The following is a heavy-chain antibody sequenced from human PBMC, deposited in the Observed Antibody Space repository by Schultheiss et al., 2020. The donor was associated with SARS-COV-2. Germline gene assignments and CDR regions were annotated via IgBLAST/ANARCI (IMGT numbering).Heavy chain of an antibody. CDR1: GFTFSNYW. J-gene: IGHJ4*02. CDR2: ISYDGSNK. CDR3: AKDLFYYDSSPSFDY. D-gene: IGHD3-22*01. V-gene: IGHV3-30*18. Sequence: GGSLRLSCAASGFTFSNYWMSWVRQAPGKGLEWVAVISYDGSNKYYADSVKGRFTISRDNSKNTLYLQMNSLRAEDTAVYYCAKDLFYYDSSPSFDYWGQGTLVTVSS.